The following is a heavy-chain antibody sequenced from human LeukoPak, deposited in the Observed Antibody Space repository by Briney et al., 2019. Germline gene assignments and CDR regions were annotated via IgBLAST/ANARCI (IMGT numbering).Heavy chain of an antibody. D-gene: IGHD4-11*01. CDR2: ISGSGGST. J-gene: IGHJ4*02. V-gene: IGHV3-23*01. Sequence: GGSLRLSCAASGFTFSNAWMSWVRQAPGKGLEWVSAISGSGGSTYYADSVKGRFTISRDNSKNTLYLQMNGLRTEDTAVYYCATSKTTATSGLDYWGQGTLVTVSS. CDR1: GFTFSNAW. CDR3: ATSKTTATSGLDY.